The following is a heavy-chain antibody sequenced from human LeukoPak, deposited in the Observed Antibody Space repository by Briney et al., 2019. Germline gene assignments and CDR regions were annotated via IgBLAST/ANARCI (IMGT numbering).Heavy chain of an antibody. Sequence: PSETLSLTCAVSGGSFSGYYWSWIRQPPRKGLGWIGEINHSGSTNYNPSLTRRVTISVDTSKNPFSLKLSSVTAADTAVYYCARAWYYYDSSGYYPFDCWGEGTLVTV. CDR2: INHSGST. CDR1: GGSFSGYY. J-gene: IGHJ4*02. D-gene: IGHD3-22*01. CDR3: ARAWYYYDSSGYYPFDC. V-gene: IGHV4-34*01.